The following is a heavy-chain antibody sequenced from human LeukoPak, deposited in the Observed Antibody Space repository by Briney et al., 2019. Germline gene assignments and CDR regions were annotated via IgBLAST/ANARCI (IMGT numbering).Heavy chain of an antibody. CDR2: IYYSGSN. D-gene: IGHD6-25*01. CDR1: GGSISSYY. J-gene: IGHJ2*01. CDR3: ARQGGGFWYFDL. Sequence: PSETLSLTCTVSGGSISSYYWSWIRQPPGKGLEWIGYIYYSGSNNYNPSLKSRVTISVDTSKNQFSLKLSSVTAADPAVYYCARQGGGFWYFDLWGRGTLVTVSS. V-gene: IGHV4-59*08.